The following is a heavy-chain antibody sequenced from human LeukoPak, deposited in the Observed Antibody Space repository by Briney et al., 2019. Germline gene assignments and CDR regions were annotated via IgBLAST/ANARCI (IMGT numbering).Heavy chain of an antibody. Sequence: ASVKVSCKASGYTFTGYYMHWVRQAPGQGLEWMGWINPNSGGTNYAQKFQGRVTMTRDTSISTAYMELRSLRSDDTAVYYCAREATDWDILTGYYCDYWGRGTLVTVSS. CDR2: INPNSGGT. CDR1: GYTFTGYY. D-gene: IGHD3-9*01. J-gene: IGHJ4*02. CDR3: AREATDWDILTGYYCDY. V-gene: IGHV1-2*02.